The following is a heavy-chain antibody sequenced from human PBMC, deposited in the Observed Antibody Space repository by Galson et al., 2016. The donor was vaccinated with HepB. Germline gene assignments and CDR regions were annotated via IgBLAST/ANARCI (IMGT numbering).Heavy chain of an antibody. V-gene: IGHV3-23*01. CDR3: ARGYGSGTYFVNNWFDP. J-gene: IGHJ5*02. CDR2: ISGSGGGT. CDR1: GFIFSSYT. Sequence: SLRLSCAASGFIFSSYTMDWVRQAPGKRLEWVSAISGSGGGTYYADSVKGRFTISRDNSKNTLYLQPNNLRAGDTAVYYCARGYGSGTYFVNNWFDPWGQGTLVTVSS. D-gene: IGHD3-10*01.